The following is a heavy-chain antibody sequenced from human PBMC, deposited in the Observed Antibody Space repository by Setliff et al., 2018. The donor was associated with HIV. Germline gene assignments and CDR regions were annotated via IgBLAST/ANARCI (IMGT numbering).Heavy chain of an antibody. CDR3: ARYYGSGTYHRWFDP. Sequence: SETLSLTCSVSGYSITNGYYWGWIRQPPGKGLEWVGSIYHDGSTYYNPSLRSRVTISVDTSKNQFSLKLSSVTAADTAVYYCARYYGSGTYHRWFDPWGRGTPVTVSS. CDR1: GYSITNGYY. D-gene: IGHD3-10*01. V-gene: IGHV4-38-2*02. J-gene: IGHJ5*01. CDR2: IYHDGST.